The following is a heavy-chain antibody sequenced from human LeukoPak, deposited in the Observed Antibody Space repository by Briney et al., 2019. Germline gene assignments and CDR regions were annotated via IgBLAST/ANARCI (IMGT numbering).Heavy chain of an antibody. CDR3: ARKYGWGDSNYVGGFDY. Sequence: GGSLRLSCAASGFTFSSYSMNWVRQAPGKGLEWVSSISSSSSYIYYADSVKGRFTISRDNAKNSLYLQMNSLRAEDTAVYYCARKYGWGDSNYVGGFDYWGQGTLVTVSS. J-gene: IGHJ4*02. V-gene: IGHV3-21*01. D-gene: IGHD4-11*01. CDR1: GFTFSSYS. CDR2: ISSSSSYI.